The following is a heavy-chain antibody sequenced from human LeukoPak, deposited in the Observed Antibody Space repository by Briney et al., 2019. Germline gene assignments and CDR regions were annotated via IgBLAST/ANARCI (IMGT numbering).Heavy chain of an antibody. CDR2: IYYSGST. V-gene: IGHV4-39*07. Sequence: SETLSLTCTVSGGSISSSSYYWGWIRQPPGKGLEWIGSIYYSGSTNYNPSLKSRVTISVDKSKNQFSLKLSSVTAADTAVYYCARRVKGALDYWGQGTLVTVSS. J-gene: IGHJ4*02. CDR3: ARRVKGALDY. CDR1: GGSISSSSYY. D-gene: IGHD1-26*01.